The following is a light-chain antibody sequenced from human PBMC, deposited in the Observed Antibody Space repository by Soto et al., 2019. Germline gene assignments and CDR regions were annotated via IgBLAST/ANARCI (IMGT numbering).Light chain of an antibody. CDR1: QSVCSNC. CDR2: GAS. Sequence: ETVLTQSPGTLSLSPGEGATLSCRASQSVCSNCLAWYQQKPGQAPRLLIFGASSMATGIPDRFSGSGSGTDFTLTISRLEREDFAVYFCQHYGTTPWTFDQGTKVEIK. V-gene: IGKV3-20*01. J-gene: IGKJ1*01. CDR3: QHYGTTPWT.